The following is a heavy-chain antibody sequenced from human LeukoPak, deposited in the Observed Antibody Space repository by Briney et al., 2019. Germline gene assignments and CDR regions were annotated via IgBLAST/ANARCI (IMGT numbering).Heavy chain of an antibody. V-gene: IGHV3-23*01. CDR2: ISGSGGST. CDR3: AKKKRITIFGVVIMGTNYFDY. Sequence: PGGSLRLSCAASGFTFSSYAMSWVRQAPGKGLEWVSAISGSGGSTYYADSVKGRVTISRDNSKNTLYLQMNSLRAEDTAVYYCAKKKRITIFGVVIMGTNYFDYWGQGTLVTVSS. J-gene: IGHJ4*01. CDR1: GFTFSSYA. D-gene: IGHD3-3*01.